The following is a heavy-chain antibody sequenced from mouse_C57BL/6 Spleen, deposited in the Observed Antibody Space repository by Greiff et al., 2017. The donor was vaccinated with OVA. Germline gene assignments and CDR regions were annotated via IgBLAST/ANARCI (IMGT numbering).Heavy chain of an antibody. D-gene: IGHD2-3*01. J-gene: IGHJ1*03. V-gene: IGHV2-6-1*01. CDR3: ARHYDPYWYFDV. Sequence: VQGVESGPGLVAPSQSLSITCTVSGFSLTSYGVHWVRQPPGKGLEWLVVIWSDGSTNYNSALKSRLSISKDNSKSQVFLKMNSLQTDDTAMYYCARHYDPYWYFDVWGTGTTVTVSS. CDR1: GFSLTSYG. CDR2: IWSDGST.